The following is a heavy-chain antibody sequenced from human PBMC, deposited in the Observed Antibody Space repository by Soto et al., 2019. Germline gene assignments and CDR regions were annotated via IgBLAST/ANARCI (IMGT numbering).Heavy chain of an antibody. CDR1: GFSLSDYG. Sequence: QVQLVESGGGVVQPGRSLRLSCTASGFSLSDYGMHWVRQAPGKGLEWVAFISFDGGDTYYADSLRGRFTVSRDNSKDTLYLQVNSLRDDDTAVFYCERGRWQNYCANPYCFTFDSWGQGTLVTVSS. J-gene: IGHJ4*02. CDR2: ISFDGGDT. CDR3: ERGRWQNYCANPYCFTFDS. V-gene: IGHV3-30*03. D-gene: IGHD2-21*01.